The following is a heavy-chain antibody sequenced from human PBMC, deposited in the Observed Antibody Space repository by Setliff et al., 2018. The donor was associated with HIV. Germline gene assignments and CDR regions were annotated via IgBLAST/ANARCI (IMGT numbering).Heavy chain of an antibody. CDR2: ISRSSDII. V-gene: IGHV3-23*01. CDR3: AKDLGTYSSGRALDS. J-gene: IGHJ4*02. CDR1: GFSFSTYG. D-gene: IGHD6-19*01. Sequence: PGGSLRLSCVASGFSFSTYGMSWVRQAPGKGLEWVSIISRSSDIIKYADSVKGRFTISRDNSKNTLYLHMTGLRADDTAIYYCAKDLGTYSSGRALDSWGQGALVTVSS.